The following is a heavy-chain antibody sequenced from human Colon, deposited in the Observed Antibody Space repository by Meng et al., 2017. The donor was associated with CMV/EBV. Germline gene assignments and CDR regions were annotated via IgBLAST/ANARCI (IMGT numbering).Heavy chain of an antibody. D-gene: IGHD2/OR15-2a*01. V-gene: IGHV4-39*07. CDR3: AKELRGSEYFPNGAQGLDY. CDR2: VYYNGGR. CDR1: SGSVSSSIFY. J-gene: IGHJ4*02. Sequence: GSLRLSCTVSSGSVSSSIFYWAWIRQPPGRGLEWIGTVYYNGGRKYNPSLKSRVTVSVDTSKNQFSLRMNTETAADTAVYYCAKELRGSEYFPNGAQGLDYWGQGALVTVSS.